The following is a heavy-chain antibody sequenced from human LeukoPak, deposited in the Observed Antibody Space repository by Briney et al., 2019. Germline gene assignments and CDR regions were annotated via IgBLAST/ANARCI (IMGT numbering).Heavy chain of an antibody. CDR1: GFTFSSYE. V-gene: IGHV3-48*03. J-gene: IGHJ4*02. Sequence: GGSLRLSCAASGFTFSSYEMNWVRQAPGKGLEWVSYISSSGSTIYYADSVKGRFTISRDNAQNSLYLQMNSLRAEDTAVYYCARDSYGSGSYSWFRYWGQGTLVTVSS. D-gene: IGHD3-10*01. CDR2: ISSSGSTI. CDR3: ARDSYGSGSYSWFRY.